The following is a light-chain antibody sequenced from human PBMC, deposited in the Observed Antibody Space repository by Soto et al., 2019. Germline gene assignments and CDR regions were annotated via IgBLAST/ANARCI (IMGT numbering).Light chain of an antibody. CDR2: NVS. CDR1: SSDVGGYNY. Sequence: QSALTQPASVSGSPGQSITISCTGTSSDVGGYNYVSWYQQHPGKAPKLMIYNVSNRPSGVSNRFSGSKSGNTASLTISGLHAEDEADYYCSSYTGSSTLGVFGGGTKLTVL. J-gene: IGLJ2*01. V-gene: IGLV2-14*01. CDR3: SSYTGSSTLGV.